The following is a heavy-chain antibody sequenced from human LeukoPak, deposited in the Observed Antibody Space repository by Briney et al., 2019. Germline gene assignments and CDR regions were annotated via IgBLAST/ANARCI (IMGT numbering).Heavy chain of an antibody. CDR1: GFTFSSYG. CDR3: ARDEGTVTRSDAFDI. Sequence: GGSLRLSCAASGFTFSSYGMHWVRQAPGKGLEWVAVISYDGSNKYYADSVKGRFTISRDNSKNTLYLQMNSLRAEDTAVYYCARDEGTVTRSDAFDIWGQGTMVTVSS. CDR2: ISYDGSNK. V-gene: IGHV3-30*03. D-gene: IGHD4-17*01. J-gene: IGHJ3*02.